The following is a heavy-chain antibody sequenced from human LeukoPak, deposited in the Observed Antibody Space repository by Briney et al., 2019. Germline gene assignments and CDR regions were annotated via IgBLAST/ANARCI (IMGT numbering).Heavy chain of an antibody. Sequence: ASVKLSRTVSGSTLTELSMHWVRQAPGKGLEWRGGFDPEDGETIYAQKFQGRVTMTEDTSTDTAYMELSSLRSEDTAVYYCATESKVGAYFDYWGQGTLVTVSS. J-gene: IGHJ4*02. CDR3: ATESKVGAYFDY. V-gene: IGHV1-24*01. CDR1: GSTLTELS. D-gene: IGHD1-26*01. CDR2: FDPEDGET.